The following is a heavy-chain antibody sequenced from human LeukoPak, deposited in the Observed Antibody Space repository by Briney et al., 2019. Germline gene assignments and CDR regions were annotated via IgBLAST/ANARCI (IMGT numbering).Heavy chain of an antibody. CDR1: GCTFSSYW. J-gene: IGHJ4*02. Sequence: GGSLTLSCAASGCTFSSYWMHWVRQGPGKGLVWVSLINSDGSSTTYADSVKGRFTISRDNARDTLYLQMNSLRAEETAVYYCARDRGHVPDYWGQGTLVTVSS. V-gene: IGHV3-74*01. CDR3: ARDRGHVPDY. CDR2: INSDGSST. D-gene: IGHD5-12*01.